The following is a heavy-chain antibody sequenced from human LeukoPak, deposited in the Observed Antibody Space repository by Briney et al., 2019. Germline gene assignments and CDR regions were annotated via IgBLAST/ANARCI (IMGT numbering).Heavy chain of an antibody. D-gene: IGHD3-16*01. Sequence: WASVKVSCKASGGTFSSYAISWVRQAPGQGLEWMGGIIPIFGTANYAQKFQGRVTITADESTSTAYMELSSLRSEDTAVYYCAPGVGGAAADFYFFYYLGQGNLVTVSS. CDR3: APGVGGAAADFYFFYY. J-gene: IGHJ4*01. CDR1: GGTFSSYA. CDR2: IIPIFGTA. V-gene: IGHV1-69*13.